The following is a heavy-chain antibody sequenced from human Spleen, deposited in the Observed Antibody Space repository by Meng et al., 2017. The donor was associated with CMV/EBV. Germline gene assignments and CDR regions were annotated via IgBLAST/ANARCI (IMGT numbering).Heavy chain of an antibody. CDR3: ARDGGRYGFDY. Sequence: GGSLRLSCVASGFTFSIYAMSWVRQAPGKGLEWVSYISSSVSGNTEYYADSVKGRFTMYRDNSKNTVFLQMNSLRAEDTAVYYCARDGGRYGFDYWGQGTLVTVSS. J-gene: IGHJ4*02. D-gene: IGHD1-26*01. V-gene: IGHV3-23*01. CDR1: GFTFSIYA. CDR2: ISSSVSGNTE.